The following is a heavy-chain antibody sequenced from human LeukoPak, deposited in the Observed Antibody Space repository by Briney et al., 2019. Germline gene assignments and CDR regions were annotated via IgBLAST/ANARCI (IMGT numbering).Heavy chain of an antibody. CDR1: GGSITSYY. D-gene: IGHD6-19*01. J-gene: IGHJ6*03. CDR2: INHSGST. V-gene: IGHV4-34*01. Sequence: SETLSLTCTVSGGSITSYYWSWIRQPPGKGLEWIGEINHSGSTNYNPSLKSRVTISVDTSKNQFSLKLSSVTAADTAVYYCARRGIQWLDYYYYYYMDVWGKGTTVTISS. CDR3: ARRGIQWLDYYYYYYMDV.